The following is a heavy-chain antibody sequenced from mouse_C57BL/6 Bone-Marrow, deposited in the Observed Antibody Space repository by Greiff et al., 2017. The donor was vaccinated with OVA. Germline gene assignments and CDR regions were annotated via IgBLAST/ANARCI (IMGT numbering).Heavy chain of an antibody. CDR3: TREYSNYDFDY. Sequence: EVQLQESGEGLVKPGGSLKLSCAASGFTFSSYAMSWVRQTPEKRLEWVAYISSGGDYIYYADTVKGRFTISRDNARNTLYLQMSSLKSEDTAMXYCTREYSNYDFDYWGQGTTLTVSS. D-gene: IGHD2-5*01. CDR1: GFTFSSYA. CDR2: ISSGGDYI. J-gene: IGHJ2*01. V-gene: IGHV5-9-1*02.